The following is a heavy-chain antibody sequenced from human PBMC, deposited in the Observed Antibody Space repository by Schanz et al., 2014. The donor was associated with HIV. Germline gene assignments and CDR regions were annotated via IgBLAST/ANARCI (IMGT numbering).Heavy chain of an antibody. V-gene: IGHV4-31*02. Sequence: QVQLQESGPGLVKSSQTLSLTCSVFGGSISSNGHYWSWIRQRPGKGLEWIGHIFYMGSTNYSPSLKSRVSISLDPSQNQFSLKLSSVTAADTAVYYCARVPPYFYDSAGYTSPYKPAGSWLDPWGQGTLVIVSS. J-gene: IGHJ5*02. D-gene: IGHD3-22*01. CDR2: IFYMGST. CDR1: GGSISSNGHY. CDR3: ARVPPYFYDSAGYTSPYKPAGSWLDP.